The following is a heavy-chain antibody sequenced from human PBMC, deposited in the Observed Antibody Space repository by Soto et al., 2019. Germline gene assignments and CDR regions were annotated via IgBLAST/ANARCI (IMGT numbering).Heavy chain of an antibody. D-gene: IGHD6-13*01. CDR3: AKSPSAAAATFDY. Sequence: GGSLRLSCAASGFTFDDYAMHWVRQAPGKGLEWVSGISWNSGSIGYADSVKGRFTISRDNAKNSLYLQMNSLRAEDTALYYCAKSPSAAAATFDYWGQGTLVTVSS. V-gene: IGHV3-9*01. CDR2: ISWNSGSI. CDR1: GFTFDDYA. J-gene: IGHJ4*02.